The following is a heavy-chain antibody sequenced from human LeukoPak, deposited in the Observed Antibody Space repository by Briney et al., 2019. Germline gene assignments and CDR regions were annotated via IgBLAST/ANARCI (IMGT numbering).Heavy chain of an antibody. D-gene: IGHD1-7*01. CDR1: GLTFSDYW. J-gene: IGHJ4*02. CDR3: ARDSLELRAFDY. Sequence: GGSLRLSCAASGLTFSDYWMSWVRQAPGKGLEWVANIKSDESERFYMDSVKGRFTLSRDNSKNTLYLQMNSLRAEDTAVYYCARDSLELRAFDYWGQGTLVTVSS. CDR2: IKSDESER. V-gene: IGHV3-7*01.